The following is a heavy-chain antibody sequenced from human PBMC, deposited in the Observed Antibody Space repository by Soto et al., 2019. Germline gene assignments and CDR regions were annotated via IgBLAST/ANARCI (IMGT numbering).Heavy chain of an antibody. V-gene: IGHV5-51*01. Sequence: GAPLTLSCTSSGYTFDNYGIGWLRQMPGKGLEWMGIIYPGDFDTRYSPSFQGHVTMSVDKSINTAYLQWSSLETSDTAMYFCERLLGCSYGHQELFVYWGQGSPV. J-gene: IGHJ4*02. CDR3: ERLLGCSYGHQELFVY. CDR1: GYTFDNYG. CDR2: IYPGDFDT. D-gene: IGHD5-18*01.